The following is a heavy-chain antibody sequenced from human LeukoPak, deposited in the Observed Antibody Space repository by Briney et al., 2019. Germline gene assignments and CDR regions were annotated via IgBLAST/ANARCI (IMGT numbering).Heavy chain of an antibody. CDR3: ARTMTNYPGWYFDL. CDR1: GFTLSVYW. V-gene: IGHV3-7*01. Sequence: GGSLRLSCAASGFTLSVYWMWWVRQIPGKGLEWVANIRQDGGEIYYVDSVKGRFTISRDKAENSLYLEVNSLRAEDTALYYCARTMTNYPGWYFDLWGRGTLVTVSS. D-gene: IGHD4/OR15-4a*01. CDR2: IRQDGGEI. J-gene: IGHJ2*01.